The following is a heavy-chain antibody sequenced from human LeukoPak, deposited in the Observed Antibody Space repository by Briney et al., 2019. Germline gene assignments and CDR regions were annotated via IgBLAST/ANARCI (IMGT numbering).Heavy chain of an antibody. Sequence: GGSLRLSCAASGFTFSTYAVNWVRQAPGKGLEWVSTISGSGDSTYCADSVKGRFTLSRDNSKNTLYLQMNSLRAEDTAVYYCARRRAEDYNDYVYFDYWGQGTLVTVSS. CDR2: ISGSGDST. D-gene: IGHD4-11*01. J-gene: IGHJ4*02. CDR3: ARRRAEDYNDYVYFDY. CDR1: GFTFSTYA. V-gene: IGHV3-23*01.